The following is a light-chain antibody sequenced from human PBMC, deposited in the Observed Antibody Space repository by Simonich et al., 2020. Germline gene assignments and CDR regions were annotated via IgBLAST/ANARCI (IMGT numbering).Light chain of an antibody. CDR3: MQSIQLLYT. CDR1: QSLLHSDGKTY. J-gene: IGKJ2*01. CDR2: EVS. V-gene: IGKV2D-29*02. Sequence: DIVMTQTPLSLSVTPGQPASISCKSSQSLLHSDGKTYLYWYLQKPGQSPQLLIYEVSNRVSGVPDRFSGSGSWTDFTLKISRVEAEDVGVYYCMQSIQLLYTFGQGTKLEIK.